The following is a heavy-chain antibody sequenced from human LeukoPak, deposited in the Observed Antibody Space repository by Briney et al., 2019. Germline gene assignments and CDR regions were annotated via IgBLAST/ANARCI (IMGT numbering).Heavy chain of an antibody. CDR2: IYYSGST. D-gene: IGHD5-12*01. CDR1: GGSMSSGSSY. V-gene: IGHV4-39*01. CDR3: ARTRGYSGYVDAFDI. Sequence: SETLSLTCTVSGGSMSSGSSYWGWIRQPPGKGLEWIGTIYYSGSTYYNPSLKSRVTIPADTSKNQFSLKLNSVTAADTAVYYCARTRGYSGYVDAFDIWGQGTMVTVFS. J-gene: IGHJ3*02.